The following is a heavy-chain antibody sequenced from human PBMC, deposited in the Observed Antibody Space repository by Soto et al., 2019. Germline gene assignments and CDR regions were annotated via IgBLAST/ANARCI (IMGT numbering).Heavy chain of an antibody. V-gene: IGHV3-74*01. J-gene: IGHJ1*01. CDR2: IDHDGRST. D-gene: IGHD2-2*01. CDR3: VRKAGASYMPSEYFQH. CDR1: GFSFSTYW. Sequence: EVQLVESGGGLVQPGGSLRLSCAASGFSFSTYWMHWVRQGPGKGLVWVSRIDHDGRSTSYADSVKGRFTISRDNAKNTLSLQMNSLTVEDTGVYYCVRKAGASYMPSEYFQHWCQGTMVTVSS.